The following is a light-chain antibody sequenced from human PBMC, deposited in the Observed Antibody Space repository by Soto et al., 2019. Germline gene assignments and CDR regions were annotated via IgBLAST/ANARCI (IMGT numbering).Light chain of an antibody. CDR2: FNIEGSR. J-gene: IGLJ3*02. V-gene: IGLV4-69*02. CDR1: SGHSSYG. Sequence: QLVLTQSPSASASLGASVKFTCTLSSGHSSYGIAWHQQQPEKGPRYLMKFNIEGSRIKRDRMSDRSSGSSSGAERYLSISSLQSEDEADHYCPTWGTAIEGVFGGGTKVTVL. CDR3: PTWGTAIEGV.